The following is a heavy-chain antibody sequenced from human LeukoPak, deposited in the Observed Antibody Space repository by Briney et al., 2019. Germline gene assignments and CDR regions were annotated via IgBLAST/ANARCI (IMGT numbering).Heavy chain of an antibody. CDR1: GFTFTDYF. CDR2: IKHNGGEK. Sequence: GGSLRLSCVASGFTFTDYFMSWVRQAPGKGLEWVASIKHNGGEKYYVDSVKGRFTISRDNAKNSLYLEMSSLRVEDTAVYYCERDRGWRSSGYYLYHFDYWGQGTLVTFAS. J-gene: IGHJ4*02. V-gene: IGHV3-7*01. CDR3: ERDRGWRSSGYYLYHFDY. D-gene: IGHD3-22*01.